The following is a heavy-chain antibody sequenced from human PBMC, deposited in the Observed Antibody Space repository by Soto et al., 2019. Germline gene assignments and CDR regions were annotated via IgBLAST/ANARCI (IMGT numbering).Heavy chain of an antibody. CDR2: IIPIFGTA. Sequence: SVKVSCKASGGTFSGYAISWVRQAPGQGLEWMGGIIPIFGTANYAQKFQGRVTVTADESTSTAYMELSSLRSEDTAVYYCARETGYSSSWFVWGQGTLVTVSS. J-gene: IGHJ4*02. D-gene: IGHD6-13*01. CDR1: GGTFSGYA. V-gene: IGHV1-69*13. CDR3: ARETGYSSSWFV.